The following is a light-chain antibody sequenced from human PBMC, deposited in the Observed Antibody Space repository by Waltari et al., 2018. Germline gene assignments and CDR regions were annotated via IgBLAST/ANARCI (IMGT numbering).Light chain of an antibody. CDR3: CSYAGTNNFYV. Sequence: PGESVTISCTGTSSDIGDYDYVSWYQQHPGKAPKLMIYEVIKRPSGVPDRFSGSKSGNTASLTVSGLQAEDEADYYCCSYAGTNNFYVFGTGTKVTVL. V-gene: IGLV2-8*01. CDR1: SSDIGDYDY. J-gene: IGLJ1*01. CDR2: EVI.